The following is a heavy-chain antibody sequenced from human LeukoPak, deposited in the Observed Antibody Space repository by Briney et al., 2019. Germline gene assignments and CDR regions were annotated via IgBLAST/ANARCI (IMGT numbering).Heavy chain of an antibody. CDR1: GYTFTGYY. J-gene: IGHJ5*02. CDR2: INPNSGGT. D-gene: IGHD5-24*01. CDR3: AKEQMATAFDP. Sequence: ASVKVSCKASGYTFTGYYMHWLRQAPGQGLEWMGWINPNSGGTKYAQKFQGRVTMTRDTSISTAYMELSRLRSDDTAVYYCAKEQMATAFDPWGQGTLVTLSS. V-gene: IGHV1-2*02.